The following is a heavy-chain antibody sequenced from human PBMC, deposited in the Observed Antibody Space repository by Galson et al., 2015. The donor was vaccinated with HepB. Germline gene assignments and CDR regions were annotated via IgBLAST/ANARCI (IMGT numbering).Heavy chain of an antibody. J-gene: IGHJ4*02. D-gene: IGHD3-22*01. CDR2: INTNTGNP. CDR3: ARSTYYDDSSGPPRDY. CDR1: GYTFTSYA. Sequence: SVKVSCKASGYTFTSYAMNWVRQAPGQGLEWMGWINTNTGNPTYAQGFTGRFVFSLDTSVSTAYLQISSLKAEDTAVYYCARSTYYDDSSGPPRDYWGQGTLVTVSS. V-gene: IGHV7-4-1*02.